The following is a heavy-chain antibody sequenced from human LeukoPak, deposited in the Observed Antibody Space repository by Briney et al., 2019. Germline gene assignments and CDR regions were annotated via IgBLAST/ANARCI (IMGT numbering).Heavy chain of an antibody. D-gene: IGHD1-1*01. Sequence: EASVKVSCKASGYTFTSYGISWVRQAPGQGLEWMGWITGYNGNTNYAQKLQGRVTMTTDTSTSTAYMELRSLRSDDTAVYYCARLQLERRHYYMDVWGKGTTVTISS. V-gene: IGHV1-18*01. CDR1: GYTFTSYG. J-gene: IGHJ6*03. CDR3: ARLQLERRHYYMDV. CDR2: ITGYNGNT.